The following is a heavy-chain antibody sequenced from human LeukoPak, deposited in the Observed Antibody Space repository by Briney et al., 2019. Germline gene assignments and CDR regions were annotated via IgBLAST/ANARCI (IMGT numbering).Heavy chain of an antibody. CDR3: ARDRSPTHFDY. V-gene: IGHV3-21*01. Sequence: GGSLRLSCAASGFTFGTYEMNWVRQAPGKELEWVSSISSSRSYINYAVSVKGRFTISRDNAKNSLYLQMNSLRAEDTAVYYCARDRSPTHFDYWGQGTLVTVSS. J-gene: IGHJ4*02. CDR1: GFTFGTYE. CDR2: ISSSRSYI. D-gene: IGHD1-26*01.